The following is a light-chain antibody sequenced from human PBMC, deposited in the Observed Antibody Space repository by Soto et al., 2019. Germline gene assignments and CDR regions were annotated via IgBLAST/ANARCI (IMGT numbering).Light chain of an antibody. V-gene: IGKV3-20*01. CDR2: GAS. CDR3: QQYGSSGT. J-gene: IGKJ1*01. Sequence: TLSLGTLSVKKKERVTLSCRASQSLTRNLAWYQHKPGQSPRLLIYGASARATGIPARFSGGGSGAEYTLTISRLEPEDFAVYYCQQYGSSGTFGQGAIV. CDR1: QSLTRN.